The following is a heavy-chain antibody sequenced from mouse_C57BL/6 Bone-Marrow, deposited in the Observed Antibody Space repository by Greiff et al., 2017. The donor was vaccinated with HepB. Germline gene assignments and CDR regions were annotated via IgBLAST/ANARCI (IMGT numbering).Heavy chain of an antibody. Sequence: EVQLQQSVAELVRPGASVKLSCTASGFNIKNTYMHWVKQKPEQGLEWIGRIDPANGNTKYAPKFQGKATITADTSSNTAYLQLSSLTSEDTAIYYCARFQNYYYGSSYAMDYWGQGTSVTVSS. CDR2: IDPANGNT. CDR3: ARFQNYYYGSSYAMDY. D-gene: IGHD1-1*01. V-gene: IGHV14-3*01. CDR1: GFNIKNTY. J-gene: IGHJ4*01.